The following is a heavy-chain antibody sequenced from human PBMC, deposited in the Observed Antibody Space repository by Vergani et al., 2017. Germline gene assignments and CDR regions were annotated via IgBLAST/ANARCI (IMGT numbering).Heavy chain of an antibody. Sequence: QVQLQESGPGLVKPSETLSLTCTVSGGSISSYYWSWIRQPPGKGLEWIGYIYYSGSTNYNPSLKSRVTISVDTSKNPFSLKLSSVTAADTAVYYCARIKTYCGGDCYPYWYFDLWGRGTLVTVSS. V-gene: IGHV4-59*01. CDR1: GGSISSYY. D-gene: IGHD2-21*01. CDR3: ARIKTYCGGDCYPYWYFDL. J-gene: IGHJ2*01. CDR2: IYYSGST.